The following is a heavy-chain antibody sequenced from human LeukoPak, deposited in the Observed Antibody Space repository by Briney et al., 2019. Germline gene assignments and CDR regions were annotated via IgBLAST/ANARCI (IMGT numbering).Heavy chain of an antibody. D-gene: IGHD4-11*01. CDR3: ARDLYTVTTLGRGRGWFDP. CDR1: GGTFSSYA. Sequence: SVKVSCKASGGTFSSYAISWVRQAPGQGLEWMGRIIPIFGIANYAQKFQGRVTITADKSPSTAYMELSSLRSEDTAVYYCARDLYTVTTLGRGRGWFDPRGQGTLVTVSS. CDR2: IIPIFGIA. J-gene: IGHJ5*02. V-gene: IGHV1-69*04.